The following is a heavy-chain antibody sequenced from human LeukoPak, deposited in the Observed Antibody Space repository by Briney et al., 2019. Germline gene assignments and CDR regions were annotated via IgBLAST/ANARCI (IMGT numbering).Heavy chain of an antibody. D-gene: IGHD5-12*01. Sequence: GGSLRLSCTASKFYFSTYDMNWVRQVPGKGLEGVSYIDSSASTTYYAGSVQGRFTVSRDNAKNSLYLQMTSLRVEDTAFYYCASAHGGSGYDRPFDYWGQGTLVTVSS. CDR1: KFYFSTYD. V-gene: IGHV3-48*03. CDR3: ASAHGGSGYDRPFDY. J-gene: IGHJ4*02. CDR2: IDSSASTT.